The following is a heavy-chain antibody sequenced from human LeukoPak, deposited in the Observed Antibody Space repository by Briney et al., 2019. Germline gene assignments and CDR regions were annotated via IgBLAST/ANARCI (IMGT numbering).Heavy chain of an antibody. D-gene: IGHD6-13*01. V-gene: IGHV3-48*03. CDR2: ISSSGSTI. J-gene: IGHJ5*02. CDR1: GFTFSSYE. Sequence: GGSLRLSCAASGFTFSSYEMNWVRQAPEKGLEWVSYISSSGSTIYYADSVKGRFTISRDNAKNSLYLQMNSLRAEDTAVYYCARELLYSSSWHNWFDPWGQGTLVTVSS. CDR3: ARELLYSSSWHNWFDP.